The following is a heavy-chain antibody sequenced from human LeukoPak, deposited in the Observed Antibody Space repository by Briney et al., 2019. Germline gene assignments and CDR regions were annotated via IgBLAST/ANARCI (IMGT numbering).Heavy chain of an antibody. CDR2: IYYSGST. CDR1: GGSISSYY. V-gene: IGHV4-59*01. CDR3: ARDSVLEDARWFDP. D-gene: IGHD2-15*01. Sequence: PSETLSLTCTVSGGSISSYYWSWIRQPPGKGLEWIGYIYYSGSTNYNPSLKSRVTISVDTSKNQFSLKLSSVTAADTAVYYCARDSVLEDARWFDPWGQGTLVTVSS. J-gene: IGHJ5*02.